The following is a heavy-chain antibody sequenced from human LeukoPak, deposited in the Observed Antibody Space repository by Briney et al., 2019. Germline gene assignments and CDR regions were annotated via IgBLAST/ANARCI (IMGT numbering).Heavy chain of an antibody. J-gene: IGHJ6*02. CDR2: INHSGST. V-gene: IGHV4-34*01. CDR1: GGSFSGYY. D-gene: IGHD3-22*01. CDR3: ARMRSGYYSYYYGMGV. Sequence: PSETLSLTCAVYGGSFSGYYWSWIRQPPGKGLEWIGEINHSGSTNYNPSLKSRVTISVDTSKNQFSLKLSSVTAADTAVYYCARMRSGYYSYYYGMGVWGQGTTVTVSS.